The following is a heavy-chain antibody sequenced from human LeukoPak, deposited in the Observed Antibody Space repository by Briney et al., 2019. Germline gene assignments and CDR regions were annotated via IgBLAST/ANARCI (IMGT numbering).Heavy chain of an antibody. D-gene: IGHD5-18*01. CDR2: INHSGST. V-gene: IGHV4-34*01. CDR3: ARAIINVDTAMDEVNWFDP. J-gene: IGHJ5*02. Sequence: SETLSLTCAVYGGSFSGYYWSWIRQPPGKGLEWIGEINHSGSTNYNPSLKSRVTISVDTSKNQFSLKLSSVTAADTAVYYCARAIINVDTAMDEVNWFDPWGQGTLVTVSS. CDR1: GGSFSGYY.